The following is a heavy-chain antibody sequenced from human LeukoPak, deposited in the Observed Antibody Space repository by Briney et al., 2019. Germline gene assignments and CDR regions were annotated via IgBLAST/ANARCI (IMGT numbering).Heavy chain of an antibody. CDR3: ARDRYSYGATIDY. CDR2: ISSRGDSL. J-gene: IGHJ4*02. V-gene: IGHV3-21*01. CDR1: GFSLINYN. D-gene: IGHD5-18*01. Sequence: GGSLRLSCTVSGFSLINYNMNWVRQAPGKGLEWISSISSRGDSLHYADSVKGRFTISRDIAKNSVYLKMNSLRVEDTAVYYCARDRYSYGATIDYWGQGTLVTVSS.